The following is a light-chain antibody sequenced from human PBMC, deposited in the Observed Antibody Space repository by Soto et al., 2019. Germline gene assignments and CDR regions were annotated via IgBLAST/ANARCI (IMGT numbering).Light chain of an antibody. CDR2: DAS. CDR1: QSVSSY. V-gene: IGKV3-11*01. CDR3: QQRSNWPIT. Sequence: EIVLSPSPATLSLSPGERAPLSCRASQSVSSYLAWYQQKPGQAPRLLIYDASNRATGIPARFSGSGSGTDFTLTISSLEPEDFALYYCQQRSNWPITFGQGTRLEIK. J-gene: IGKJ5*01.